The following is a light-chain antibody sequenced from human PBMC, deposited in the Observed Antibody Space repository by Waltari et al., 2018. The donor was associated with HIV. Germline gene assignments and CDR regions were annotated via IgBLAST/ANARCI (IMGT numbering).Light chain of an antibody. J-gene: IGLJ2*01. CDR1: SSDVGAYNY. CDR3: ASHAGSKDV. Sequence: QSALTQPPSASGSPGQSVTISCTGTSSDVGAYNYVSWFQQHPGKAPKLMIYDVTKRPSGFPDRFSGSKSGNTASLTVSGLQAGDEADYYCASHAGSKDVFGGGTRLTVL. V-gene: IGLV2-8*01. CDR2: DVT.